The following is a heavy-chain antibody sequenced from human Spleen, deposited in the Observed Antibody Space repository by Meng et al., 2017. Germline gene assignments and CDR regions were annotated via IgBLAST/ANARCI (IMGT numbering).Heavy chain of an antibody. CDR3: ARLMSGYDVFDY. J-gene: IGHJ4*02. V-gene: IGHV4-31*01. CDR1: GGSISSGGYY. Sequence: VQRQESGPGLVKPSQTLSLTCTVSGGSISSGGYYWSWIRQHPGKGLEWIGYIYYSGSTYYNPSLKSLVTISVDTSKNQFSLKLSSVTAADTAVYYCARLMSGYDVFDYWGQGTLVTVSS. D-gene: IGHD5-12*01. CDR2: IYYSGST.